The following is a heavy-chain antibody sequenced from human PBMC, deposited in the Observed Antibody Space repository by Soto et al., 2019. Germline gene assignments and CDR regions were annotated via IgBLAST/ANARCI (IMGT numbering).Heavy chain of an antibody. CDR3: AKDLSTSTGSYYGYFDY. CDR2: ISGSGDTT. V-gene: IGHV3-23*01. CDR1: GFTFSNYA. J-gene: IGHJ4*02. D-gene: IGHD1-26*01. Sequence: ELQLLESGGGLVQPGGSLRLSCVGSGFTFSNYAINWVRQSPRKGLEWVSAISGSGDTTYYADSVKGRFTISRDNSKNTLYLQMNSLTADDTAMYYCAKDLSTSTGSYYGYFDYWGQGTLVTVSS.